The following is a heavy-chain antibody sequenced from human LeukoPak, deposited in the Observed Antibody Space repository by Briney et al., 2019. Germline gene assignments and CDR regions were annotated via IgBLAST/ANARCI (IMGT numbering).Heavy chain of an antibody. J-gene: IGHJ4*02. CDR3: ARGFDWLSDDY. V-gene: IGHV4-38-2*01. CDR2: IYHSGST. D-gene: IGHD3-9*01. CDR1: GYSISRGYY. Sequence: SETLSLTCAVSGYSISRGYYGGWIRQPPGEGRGWIGSIYHSGSTYYNPSLKSRVTISVDTSKNQFSLKLSSVTAADTAVYYCARGFDWLSDDYWGQGTLVTVSS.